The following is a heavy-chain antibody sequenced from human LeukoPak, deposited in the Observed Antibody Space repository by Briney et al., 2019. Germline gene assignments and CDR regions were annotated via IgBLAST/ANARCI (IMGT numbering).Heavy chain of an antibody. V-gene: IGHV3-53*01. CDR2: IYSGGST. J-gene: IGHJ4*02. CDR1: GFTVSSNY. Sequence: GGSLRLSCAASGFTVSSNYMSWVRQAPGKGLEWVSVIYSGGSTYYADSVKGRFTISRDNSKNTLYLQMNSLRAEDTAVYCCASTATMVRGVALDYWGQGTLVTVSS. D-gene: IGHD3-10*01. CDR3: ASTATMVRGVALDY.